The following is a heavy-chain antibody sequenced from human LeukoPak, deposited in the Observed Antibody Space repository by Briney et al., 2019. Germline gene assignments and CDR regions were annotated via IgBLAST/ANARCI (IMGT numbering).Heavy chain of an antibody. CDR2: ISEDGSNK. CDR1: GFIFRSYS. V-gene: IGHV3-30*04. D-gene: IGHD4-11*01. CDR3: SRDGGPDYNDIDF. J-gene: IGHJ4*02. Sequence: GGSLRLSCAASGFIFRSYSMHWVRQAPGRGLESVAVISEDGSNKYYAGSVEGRFTISRDNSENALYLQMNSLRPEDTALYYCSRDGGPDYNDIDFWGQGTLVTVSS.